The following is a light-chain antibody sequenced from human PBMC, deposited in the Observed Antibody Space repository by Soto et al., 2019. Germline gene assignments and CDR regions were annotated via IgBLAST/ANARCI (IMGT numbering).Light chain of an antibody. CDR2: AAS. Sequence: DIQLTQSPTFLSASVGDRVTLACRASHGXXSDXASYQQQPGKAPKLLIYAASTLXXGVPSRFSGSGSGTEFTLTIISLQPEDFATYYCQQLNSYPRFGQGTRLEIK. CDR1: HGXXSD. V-gene: IGKV1-9*01. CDR3: QQLNSYPR. J-gene: IGKJ5*01.